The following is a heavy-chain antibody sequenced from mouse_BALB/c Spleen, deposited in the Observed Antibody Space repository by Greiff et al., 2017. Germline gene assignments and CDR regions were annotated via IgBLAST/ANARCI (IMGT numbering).Heavy chain of an antibody. V-gene: IGHV5-4*02. CDR2: ISDGGSYT. CDR3: GRGQDGSSLAWFAY. J-gene: IGHJ3*01. D-gene: IGHD1-1*01. Sequence: EVQVVESGGGLVKPGGSLKLSCAASGFTFSAYYMFWVRQTPAKRLEWVATISDGGSYTYYPDSVMGRFAISRDNAKNNLYLQMSSLKSEDTAMYYCGRGQDGSSLAWFAYWGEGTLVTVSA. CDR1: GFTFSAYY.